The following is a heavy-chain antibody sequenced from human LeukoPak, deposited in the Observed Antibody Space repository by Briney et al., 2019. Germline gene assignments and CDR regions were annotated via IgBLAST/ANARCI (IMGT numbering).Heavy chain of an antibody. D-gene: IGHD1-14*01. CDR3: ARDSGWEPGIDY. CDR1: GFTFSSYS. Sequence: GGSLRLSCAASGFTFSSYSMNWVRQAPGKGLEWVGNIKKDGSEKYYVDSVKGRFTISRDNAKNSLYLQMNSLRAEDTAVYYCARDSGWEPGIDYWGQGTLVTVSS. V-gene: IGHV3-7*01. J-gene: IGHJ4*02. CDR2: IKKDGSEK.